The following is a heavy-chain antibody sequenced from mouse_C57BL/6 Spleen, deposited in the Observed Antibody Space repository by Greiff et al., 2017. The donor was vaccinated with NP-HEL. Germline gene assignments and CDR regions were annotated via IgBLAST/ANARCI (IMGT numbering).Heavy chain of an antibody. D-gene: IGHD1-1*01. V-gene: IGHV1-42*01. CDR1: GYSFTGYY. J-gene: IGHJ2*01. CDR3: ARWDEDHGRENYFDY. CDR2: INPSTGGT. Sequence: EVQLQQSGPELVKPGASVKISCKASGYSFTGYYMNWVKQSPEKSLEWIGEINPSTGGTTYNQKFKAKATLTVDKSSSTAYMQLKSLTAEDSAVYYCARWDEDHGRENYFDYWGQGTTLTVSS.